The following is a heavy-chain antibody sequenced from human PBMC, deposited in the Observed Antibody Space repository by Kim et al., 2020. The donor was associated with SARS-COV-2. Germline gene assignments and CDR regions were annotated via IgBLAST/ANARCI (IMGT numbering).Heavy chain of an antibody. CDR2: INTNTGNP. Sequence: ASVKVSCKASGYTFTSYAMNWVRQAPGQGLEWMGWINTNTGNPTYAQGFTGRFVFSLDTSVSTAYLQISSLKAEDTAVYYCARETSGYCSSTSCFWGVPSQNWFDPWGQGTLVTVSS. V-gene: IGHV7-4-1*02. D-gene: IGHD2-2*01. J-gene: IGHJ5*02. CDR1: GYTFTSYA. CDR3: ARETSGYCSSTSCFWGVPSQNWFDP.